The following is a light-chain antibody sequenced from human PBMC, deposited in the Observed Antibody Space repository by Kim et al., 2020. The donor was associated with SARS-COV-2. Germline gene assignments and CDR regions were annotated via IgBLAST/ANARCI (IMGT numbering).Light chain of an antibody. V-gene: IGKV1-27*01. CDR3: QKYNSAPWT. CDR2: AAS. J-gene: IGKJ1*01. CDR1: QGITNS. Sequence: DIQMTQSPSSLSVSVGDRVTITCRASQGITNSLAWNQQKPGKVPQLLIYAASALQSGVPSRFSGSGSGTDFTLTISSLQPEDVATYYCQKYNSAPWTFGQGTKVDIK.